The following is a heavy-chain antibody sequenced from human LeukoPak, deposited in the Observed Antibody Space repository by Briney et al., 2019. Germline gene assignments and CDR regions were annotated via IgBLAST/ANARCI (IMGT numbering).Heavy chain of an antibody. V-gene: IGHV3-48*02. Sequence: GGSLRLSCAASGFTFSSYSMNWVRQAPGKGLEWVSYISSSSSTIYYADSVKGRFTISRDNAKDSLYLQMNSLRDEDTAVYYCARAYSSGWYYFDYWGQGTLVTVSS. CDR2: ISSSSSTI. J-gene: IGHJ4*02. D-gene: IGHD6-19*01. CDR1: GFTFSSYS. CDR3: ARAYSSGWYYFDY.